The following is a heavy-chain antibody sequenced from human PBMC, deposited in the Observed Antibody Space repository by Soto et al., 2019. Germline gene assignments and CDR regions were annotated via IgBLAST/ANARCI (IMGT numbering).Heavy chain of an antibody. D-gene: IGHD1-26*01. V-gene: IGHV3-23*01. CDR1: GFTFSSYA. CDR2: ISGSGGST. CDR3: AKDPGEWEPPGVAFDI. J-gene: IGHJ3*02. Sequence: GGSLRLSCAASGFTFSSYAMSWVRQAPGKGLEWVSAISGSGGSTYYADSVKGRFTISRDNSKNTLYLQMNSLRAEDTAVYYCAKDPGEWEPPGVAFDIWGQGTMVTVSS.